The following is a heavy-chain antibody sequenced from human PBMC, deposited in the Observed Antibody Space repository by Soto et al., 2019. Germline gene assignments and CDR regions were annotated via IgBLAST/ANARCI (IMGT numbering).Heavy chain of an antibody. CDR3: AKDKLRSVDTAMVMDY. V-gene: IGHV3-30*18. CDR2: ISYDGSNK. Sequence: GGSLRLSCAASGFTFSSYGMHWVRQAPGKGLEWVAVISYDGSNKYYADSVKGRFTISRDNSKNTLYLQMNSLRAEDTAVYYCAKDKLRSVDTAMVMDYWGQGTLVTVSS. CDR1: GFTFSSYG. D-gene: IGHD5-18*01. J-gene: IGHJ4*02.